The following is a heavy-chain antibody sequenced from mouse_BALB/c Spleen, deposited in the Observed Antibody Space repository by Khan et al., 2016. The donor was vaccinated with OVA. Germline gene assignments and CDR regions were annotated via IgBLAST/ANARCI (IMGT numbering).Heavy chain of an antibody. J-gene: IGHJ3*01. CDR3: ARRPRGVYSDYLFAY. CDR2: IYWDDDK. V-gene: IGHV8-12*01. Sequence: QVTLKESGPGILQPSQTLSLTCSFSGFSLSASGVSVSWIRQPSGKGLEWLAHIYWDDDKRYNPSLKSRLTISKDTSRNQVFLKIISVDTADTATYYCARRPRGVYSDYLFAYWGQGTLVTVSA. D-gene: IGHD2-4*01. CDR1: GFSLSASGVS.